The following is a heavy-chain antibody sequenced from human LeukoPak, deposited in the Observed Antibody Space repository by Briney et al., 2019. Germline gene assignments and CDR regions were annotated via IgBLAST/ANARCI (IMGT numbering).Heavy chain of an antibody. CDR1: GGSFSGYY. J-gene: IGHJ4*02. D-gene: IGHD3-22*01. V-gene: IGHV4-34*01. CDR3: ANSDYYDSSGYGIS. CDR2: INHSGST. Sequence: PSETLSLTCAVYGGSFSGYYWSWIRQPPGKGLEWIGEINHSGSTNYNPSLKSRVTISVDTSKNQFSLKLSSVTAADTAVYYCANSDYYDSSGYGISWGQGTLVTVSS.